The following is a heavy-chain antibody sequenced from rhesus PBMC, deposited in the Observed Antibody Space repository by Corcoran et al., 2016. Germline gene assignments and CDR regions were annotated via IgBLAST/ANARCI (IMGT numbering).Heavy chain of an antibody. J-gene: IGHJ4*01. CDR2: NTGNTRST. CDR3: ARRGSSSYGD. Sequence: QVQLQESGPGLVKPSETLSLTCAVSGDSISSSYHWGWIRQPPGKGLEYIGFNTGNTRSTSHTPALRSRVSISKDTSKNQFSLKLSSVTAADTAVYYCARRGSSSYGDWGQGVLVTVSS. D-gene: IGHD6-43*01. V-gene: IGHV4-99*01. CDR1: GDSISSSYH.